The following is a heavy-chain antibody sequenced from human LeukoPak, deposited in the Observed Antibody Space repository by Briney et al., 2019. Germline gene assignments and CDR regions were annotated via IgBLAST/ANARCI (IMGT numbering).Heavy chain of an antibody. V-gene: IGHV1-18*01. Sequence: VASVKVSCKASGYTFTSYGISWVRQAPGQGLEWMGWISGNNGNTNYAQKLQGRVTMTTDTSTTTAYMELRSLRSDDTAVYYCARDLDEGWSDYWGQGTLVTVSS. CDR2: ISGNNGNT. J-gene: IGHJ4*02. D-gene: IGHD2-15*01. CDR3: ARDLDEGWSDY. CDR1: GYTFTSYG.